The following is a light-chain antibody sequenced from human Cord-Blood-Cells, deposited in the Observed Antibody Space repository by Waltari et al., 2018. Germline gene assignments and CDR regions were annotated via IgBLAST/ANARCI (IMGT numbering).Light chain of an antibody. CDR3: SSYTSSSLGV. CDR1: SRDVGGYNF. J-gene: IGLJ1*01. V-gene: IGLV2-14*01. CDR2: DVS. Sequence: QSALTQPASVSGSPGPSITISCTGTSRDVGGYNFVSWYQQHPGKAPKLMIYDVSNRPSGVSNRFSGSKSGNTASLTISGLQAEDEADYYCSSYTSSSLGVFGTGTKVTVL.